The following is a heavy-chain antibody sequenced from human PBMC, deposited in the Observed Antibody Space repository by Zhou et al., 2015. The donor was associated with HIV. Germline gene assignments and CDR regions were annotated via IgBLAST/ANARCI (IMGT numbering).Heavy chain of an antibody. CDR1: RGTFSGSD. CDR3: ARSNMNYDYALDL. D-gene: IGHD3-16*01. J-gene: IGHJ3*01. CDR2: ITPMFQTH. V-gene: IGHV1-69*06. Sequence: QVQLVQSGTEVKKPGSSVKVSCKASRGTFSGSDLSWVRQAPGQGLEWMGRITPMFQTHNYAEKFRARLNITVDRHTSAAYMELSSLTSEDAAVYYCARSNMNYDYALDLWGQGTKVIVS.